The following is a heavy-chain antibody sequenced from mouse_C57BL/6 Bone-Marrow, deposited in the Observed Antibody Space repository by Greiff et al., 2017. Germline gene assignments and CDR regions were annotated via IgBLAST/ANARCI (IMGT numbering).Heavy chain of an antibody. CDR2: ISYDGSN. Sequence: VQLQQSGPGLVKPSQSLSLTCSVTGYSITSGYYWNWIRQFPGNKLEWMGYISYDGSNNYNPSLKNRISITRDTSKNQFFLKLNSVTTEDTATYYCARRDYGSLVLFDYWGQGTTLTVSS. V-gene: IGHV3-6*01. CDR1: GYSITSGYY. J-gene: IGHJ2*01. D-gene: IGHD1-1*01. CDR3: ARRDYGSLVLFDY.